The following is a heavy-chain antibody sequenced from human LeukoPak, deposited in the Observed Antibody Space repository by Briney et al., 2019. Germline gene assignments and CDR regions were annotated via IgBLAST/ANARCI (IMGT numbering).Heavy chain of an antibody. CDR1: GYSISSGYY. Sequence: TSETLSLTCTVSGYSISSGYYWGWIRQPPGKGLEWIGSIYHSGSTYYNPSLKSRVTISVDTSKNQFSLKLSSVTVADTAVYYCARDGNLGNDYDILTGYYPSWWFDPWGQGTLVTVSS. D-gene: IGHD3-9*01. CDR3: ARDGNLGNDYDILTGYYPSWWFDP. V-gene: IGHV4-38-2*02. J-gene: IGHJ5*02. CDR2: IYHSGST.